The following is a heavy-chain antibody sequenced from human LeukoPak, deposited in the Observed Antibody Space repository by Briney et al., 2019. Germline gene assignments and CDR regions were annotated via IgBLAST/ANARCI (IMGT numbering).Heavy chain of an antibody. CDR2: ITSSSSYI. Sequence: GGSLRLSRAASGFTVSSNYMSWVRQAPGKGLEWVSSITSSSSYIYYADSVKGRFTISRDNVKNSLYLQMHSLRAEDTAMYYCARDRGYFDNWGQGTLVTVSS. V-gene: IGHV3-21*06. CDR3: ARDRGYFDN. J-gene: IGHJ4*02. CDR1: GFTVSSNY.